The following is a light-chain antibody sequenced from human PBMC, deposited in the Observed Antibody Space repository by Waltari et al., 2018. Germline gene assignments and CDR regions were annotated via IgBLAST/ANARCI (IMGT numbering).Light chain of an antibody. Sequence: SYELTQPPSVSVSPGQTASITCSGDKLGDKYACWYQQKPGQSLGLVIYQDSKRPSGIPERFSGSSSGNTATLTISGTQAMDEADYYCQAWDSSTVVFGGGTKLTVL. CDR2: QDS. V-gene: IGLV3-1*01. CDR1: KLGDKY. CDR3: QAWDSSTVV. J-gene: IGLJ2*01.